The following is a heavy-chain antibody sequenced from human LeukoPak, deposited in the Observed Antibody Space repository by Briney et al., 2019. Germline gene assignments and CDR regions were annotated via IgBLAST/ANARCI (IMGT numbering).Heavy chain of an antibody. V-gene: IGHV5-51*01. J-gene: IGHJ4*02. D-gene: IGHD2-2*01. CDR3: ARRGGRYCSSTSCYVFDY. CDR1: GYSFPSYW. Sequence: GESLKISCQGSGYSFPSYWIGWVRQMPGKGLEWMGFIYPGDSDTRYSLSFQGQVTISADKSISTAYLQWSSLKASDTAMYYCARRGGRYCSSTSCYVFDYWGQGTLVTVSS. CDR2: IYPGDSDT.